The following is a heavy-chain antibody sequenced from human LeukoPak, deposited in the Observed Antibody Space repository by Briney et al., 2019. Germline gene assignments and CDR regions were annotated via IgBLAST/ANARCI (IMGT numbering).Heavy chain of an antibody. J-gene: IGHJ3*02. CDR3: ARGRGGATEKNAFDI. CDR2: MHTSGST. D-gene: IGHD5-12*01. CDR1: GGSMSSTNYY. V-gene: IGHV4-61*02. Sequence: SETLSLTCTVSGGSMSSTNYYWSWIRQPAGKGLEWIGRMHTSGSTNYNPSLKSRVTISVDTSKNQFSLKLSSVTAADTAVYYCARGRGGATEKNAFDIWGQGTMVTVSS.